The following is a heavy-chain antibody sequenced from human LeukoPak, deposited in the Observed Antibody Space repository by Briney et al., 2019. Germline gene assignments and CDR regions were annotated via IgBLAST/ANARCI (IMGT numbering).Heavy chain of an antibody. V-gene: IGHV3-30*18. Sequence: GGSLRLSCAVSGFTLSNSAMHSVRQAPGKGLEWVATISFDESEKFYADSVKGRFTISRDTSKNTVYLQMNSLRAEDTAVYYCAKDKNWSWSLDYWGQGTLVTVSS. CDR2: ISFDESEK. D-gene: IGHD6-13*01. CDR1: GFTLSNSA. J-gene: IGHJ4*02. CDR3: AKDKNWSWSLDY.